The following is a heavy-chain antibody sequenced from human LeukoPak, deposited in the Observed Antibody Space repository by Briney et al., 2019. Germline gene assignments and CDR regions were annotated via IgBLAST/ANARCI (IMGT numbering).Heavy chain of an antibody. CDR3: AREGLVGATDY. CDR2: INRGGST. D-gene: IGHD1-26*01. V-gene: IGHV4-34*01. CDR1: GGSFSGYY. J-gene: IGHJ4*02. Sequence: SETLSLTCAVYGGSFSGYYRTWIRQPPGKGLEWIGEINRGGSTVYNPSLKSRITISVDTSKNQFSLKLSSVTAADTAVYYCAREGLVGATDYWGQGTLVTVSS.